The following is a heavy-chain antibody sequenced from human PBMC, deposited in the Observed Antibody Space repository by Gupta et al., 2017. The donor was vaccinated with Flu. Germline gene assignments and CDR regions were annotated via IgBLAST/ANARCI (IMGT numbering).Heavy chain of an antibody. CDR2: ISWNSGSI. J-gene: IGHJ1*01. D-gene: IGHD3-10*01. V-gene: IGHV3-9*01. Sequence: EVQLVESGGGLVQPGRSLRLSCAASGFTFDDYAIHWVRQAPGKGLEWVSGISWNSGSIGYADSVKGRFTISRDNAKNSLYLQMNSLRAEDTALYYCAKDSMGAFMVQDTEYFQHWGQGTLVTVSS. CDR1: GFTFDDYA. CDR3: AKDSMGAFMVQDTEYFQH.